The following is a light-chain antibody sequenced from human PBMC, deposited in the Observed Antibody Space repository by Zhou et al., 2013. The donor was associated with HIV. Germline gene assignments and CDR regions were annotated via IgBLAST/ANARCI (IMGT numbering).Light chain of an antibody. CDR3: QQYNNWPHT. V-gene: IGKV3-11*01. J-gene: IGKJ2*01. Sequence: EIVLTQSPATLSLSPGERATLSCRASQSVSSYLAWYQQKPGQAPRLLIYDASNRATGIPARFSGSGSGTDFTLTISSLEPEDFALYHCQQYNNWPHTFGQGTKLEI. CDR1: QSVSSY. CDR2: DAS.